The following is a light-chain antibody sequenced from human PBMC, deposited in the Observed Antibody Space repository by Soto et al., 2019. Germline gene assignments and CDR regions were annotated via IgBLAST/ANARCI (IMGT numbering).Light chain of an antibody. Sequence: DIVMTQSPDSLAVSLGERATINCKSSQSVLYSSNNKNYLAWYQQKPGQPPKLLISWASTRESGVPDRFSASGSGTDFTLTISSLQAEDVAVYYCQQYYTTLALTFGGGTKVAIK. V-gene: IGKV4-1*01. CDR3: QQYYTTLALT. J-gene: IGKJ4*01. CDR1: QSVLYSSNNKNY. CDR2: WAS.